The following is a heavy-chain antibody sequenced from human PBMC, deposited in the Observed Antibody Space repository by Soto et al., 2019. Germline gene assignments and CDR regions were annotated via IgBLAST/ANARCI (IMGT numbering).Heavy chain of an antibody. D-gene: IGHD3-3*01. J-gene: IGHJ6*02. CDR3: ARGGSGDYYYYGMDV. Sequence: ASVKVSCKASGYTFTGYYMHWVRQAPGQGLEWMGWINPNSGGANYAQKFQGWVTMTRDTSISTAYMELSRLRSDDTAVYYCARGGSGDYYYYGMDVWGQGTTVTVSS. CDR2: INPNSGGA. CDR1: GYTFTGYY. V-gene: IGHV1-2*04.